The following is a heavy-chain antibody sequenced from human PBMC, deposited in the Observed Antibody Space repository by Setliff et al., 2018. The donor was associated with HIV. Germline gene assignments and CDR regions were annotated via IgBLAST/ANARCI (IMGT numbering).Heavy chain of an antibody. Sequence: PSETLSLTCTVSGGSISSSSYYWGWIRQPPGKGLEWIGNIYYSGSTYYNPSLKSRVTISVDTSENQFSLRLNSVTAADTAVYYCARYRYYYDNSGHNWFDPWGQGTLVTVSS. J-gene: IGHJ5*02. D-gene: IGHD3-22*01. CDR2: IYYSGST. V-gene: IGHV4-39*01. CDR1: GGSISSSSYY. CDR3: ARYRYYYDNSGHNWFDP.